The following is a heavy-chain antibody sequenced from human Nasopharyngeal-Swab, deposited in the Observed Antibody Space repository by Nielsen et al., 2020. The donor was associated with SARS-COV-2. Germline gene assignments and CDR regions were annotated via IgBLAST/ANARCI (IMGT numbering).Heavy chain of an antibody. D-gene: IGHD3-16*02. Sequence: VRQAPGKGLEWGAGIWYDGSNKYYADAVKGRFTISRDNSQNTLYLQMNSLRAEDTAVYYCARDRITFGGVIVKGDAFDIWGQGTMVTVSS. J-gene: IGHJ3*02. CDR3: ARDRITFGGVIVKGDAFDI. CDR2: IWYDGSNK. V-gene: IGHV3-33*01.